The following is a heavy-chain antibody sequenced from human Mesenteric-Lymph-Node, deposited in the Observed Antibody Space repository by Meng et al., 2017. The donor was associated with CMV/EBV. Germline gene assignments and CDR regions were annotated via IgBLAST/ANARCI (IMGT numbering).Heavy chain of an antibody. CDR3: ARDGGGARVGGFDS. V-gene: IGHV1-8*03. D-gene: IGHD5-24*01. CDR2: MNPITGNT. Sequence: ASVKVSCKASGYTFTNYDINWVRQATGQGLEWMGWMNPITGNTGYAQKFQGRVTLTKNTSITTAYMELSSLRSEDTAIYYCARDGGGARVGGFDSWGQGALVTVSS. J-gene: IGHJ4*02. CDR1: GYTFTNYD.